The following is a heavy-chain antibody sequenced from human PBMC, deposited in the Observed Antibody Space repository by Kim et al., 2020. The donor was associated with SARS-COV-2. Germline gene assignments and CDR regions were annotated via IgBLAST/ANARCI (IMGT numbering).Heavy chain of an antibody. J-gene: IGHJ4*02. D-gene: IGHD6-19*01. CDR3: ARGGSDSAWYWRD. CDR2: INEDGSAK. Sequence: GGSLRLSCAASGLTFNSLWMSWVRQAPGKGPEWVANINEDGSAKYYVDSVKGRLTISRDNAKNLLYLQMNSLRDDDTAVYYCARGGSDSAWYWRDWGQGTRVTVS. CDR1: GLTFNSLW. V-gene: IGHV3-7*01.